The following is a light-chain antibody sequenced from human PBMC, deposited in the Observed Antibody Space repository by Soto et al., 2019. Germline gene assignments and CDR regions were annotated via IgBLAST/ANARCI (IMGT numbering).Light chain of an antibody. J-gene: IGKJ1*01. V-gene: IGKV3-15*01. Sequence: EIVMTQSPATLSVSPGERATLSCRASQSVSNTLAWYQKKPGQAPRLLIYGASTRATGIPARFSGSGSGTAFTLTISSLQSEDFAFYYCQQYNNWWTFGQGTRVDIK. CDR3: QQYNNWWT. CDR2: GAS. CDR1: QSVSNT.